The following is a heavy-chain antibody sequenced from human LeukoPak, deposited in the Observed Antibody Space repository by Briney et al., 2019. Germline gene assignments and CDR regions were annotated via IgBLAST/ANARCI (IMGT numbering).Heavy chain of an antibody. CDR3: ATYAAPYYFWSGFYPDY. Sequence: GGSLRLSCAASGFTFSTYSMTWVRQAPGKGLEWVSSIGSSSTSFPYADSVKGRFTISRDNAKNSLYLQMNSLRAADTAVYYCATYAAPYYFWSGFYPDYWGQGTLVTVSS. D-gene: IGHD3-3*01. CDR2: IGSSSTSF. CDR1: GFTFSTYS. V-gene: IGHV3-21*01. J-gene: IGHJ4*02.